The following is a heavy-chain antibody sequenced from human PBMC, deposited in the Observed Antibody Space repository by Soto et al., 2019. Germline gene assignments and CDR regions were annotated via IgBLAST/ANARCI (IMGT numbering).Heavy chain of an antibody. CDR3: AKTQQWGLPLSGGMDV. CDR1: GFTFSTYG. Sequence: EVQLLESGGGLVQPRGSLRLSCAASGFTFSTYGMSWVRQAPGKGLEWVSVISGGGGDTYYAGSVKGRFTISRDNSKNTLYLERNSLRAEDTAVYYCAKTQQWGLPLSGGMDVWGQGTTVTVSS. D-gene: IGHD6-19*01. V-gene: IGHV3-23*01. J-gene: IGHJ6*02. CDR2: ISGGGGDT.